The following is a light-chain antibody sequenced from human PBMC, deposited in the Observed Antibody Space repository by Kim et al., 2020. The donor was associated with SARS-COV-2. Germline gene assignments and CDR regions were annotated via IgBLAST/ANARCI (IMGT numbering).Light chain of an antibody. V-gene: IGKV1-5*03. CDR2: KAS. CDR3: QQYKSYPWT. Sequence: DIQMTQSPSTLSASVGDRVTIPCRASQSISSWLAWYQQKPGKAPKLLIYKASSLESGVPSRFSGSGYGTEFTLTISSLQPDDFATYYGQQYKSYPWTFGQGTKVEIK. CDR1: QSISSW. J-gene: IGKJ1*01.